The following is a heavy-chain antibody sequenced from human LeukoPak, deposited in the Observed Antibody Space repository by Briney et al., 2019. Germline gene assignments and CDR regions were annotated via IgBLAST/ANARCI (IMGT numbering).Heavy chain of an antibody. V-gene: IGHV4-59*01. CDR2: IYYSGST. Sequence: SETLSLTCTVSGGSISSYYWSWIRQPPGKGLEWIGYIYYSGSTNYNPSLKSRVTISVDTSKNQFSLKLSSVTAADTAVYYCATPSEVGATGAFDIRGQGTMVTVSS. D-gene: IGHD1-26*01. CDR3: ATPSEVGATGAFDI. J-gene: IGHJ3*02. CDR1: GGSISSYY.